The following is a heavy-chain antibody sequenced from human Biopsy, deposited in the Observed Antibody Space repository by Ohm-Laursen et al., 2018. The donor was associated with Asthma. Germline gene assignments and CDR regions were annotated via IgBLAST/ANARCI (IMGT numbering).Heavy chain of an antibody. J-gene: IGHJ4*02. CDR1: GDSIDSGDYS. V-gene: IGHV4-30-2*06. CDR3: ARGWNCGGDCYSLDY. Sequence: SETLSLTCGVSGDSIDSGDYSWTWIRQSPGVGLGWIGYIYRNGDTYYNPTLKNRVTISIDRSKNQFSLRLRSVTAADTAVYYCARGWNCGGDCYSLDYWGQGTLVTVSS. CDR2: IYRNGDT. D-gene: IGHD2-21*02.